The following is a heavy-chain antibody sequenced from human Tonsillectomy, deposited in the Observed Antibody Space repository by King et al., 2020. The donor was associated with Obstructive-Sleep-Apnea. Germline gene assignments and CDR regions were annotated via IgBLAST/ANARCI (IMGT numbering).Heavy chain of an antibody. D-gene: IGHD5-24*01. CDR2: ISRNSGSI. V-gene: IGHV3-9*01. Sequence: VQLVESGGGLVQPGRSLRLSCAASGFTFDDYAMHWVRQAPGKGLEWVSGISRNSGSIGYADSVKGRFTISRDNAKNSLYLQMNRRRTEDTALYYCAKDVDSGWLQPGSSRIAFDIWGQGTMVTVSS. CDR3: AKDVDSGWLQPGSSRIAFDI. CDR1: GFTFDDYA. J-gene: IGHJ3*02.